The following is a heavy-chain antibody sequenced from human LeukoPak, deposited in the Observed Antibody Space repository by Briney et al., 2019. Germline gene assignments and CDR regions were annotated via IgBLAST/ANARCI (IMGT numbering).Heavy chain of an antibody. Sequence: PSETLSLTCTVSGGSISNYYWSWIRQPPGKGLEWIGYIYYSGSSNYNPSLKSRVTISVDTSKNQFSLKLSSVTAADTAVYYCARAGKSAMASPPLVDYWGQGTLVTVSS. CDR1: GGSISNYY. CDR3: ARAGKSAMASPPLVDY. J-gene: IGHJ4*02. V-gene: IGHV4-59*01. CDR2: IYYSGSS. D-gene: IGHD5-18*01.